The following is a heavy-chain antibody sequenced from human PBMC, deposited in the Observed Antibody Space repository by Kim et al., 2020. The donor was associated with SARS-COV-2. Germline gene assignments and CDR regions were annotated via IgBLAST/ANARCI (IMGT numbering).Heavy chain of an antibody. D-gene: IGHD3-16*01. CDR3: ARLSTGYVWVKFDY. J-gene: IGHJ4*02. Sequence: GGSLRLSCVASGFTFSSYWMHWVRQAPGKGLVWVSRVNSDGSSTSYADSVKGRFTISRDNARNTLYLQMNRLRAEDTAVYYCARLSTGYVWVKFDYCGQGALVTVSP. CDR2: VNSDGSST. V-gene: IGHV3-74*01. CDR1: GFTFSSYW.